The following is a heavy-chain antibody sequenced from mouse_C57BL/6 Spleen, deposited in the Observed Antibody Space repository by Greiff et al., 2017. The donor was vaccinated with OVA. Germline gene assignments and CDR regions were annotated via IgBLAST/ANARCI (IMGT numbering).Heavy chain of an antibody. Sequence: QVQLKESGPGLVQPSQRLSIPCTVSGFSLTSYGVHWVRQSPGKGLEWLGVIWSGGSTDDNAAFISRLSISEDNSKSQVFFKMNSLQADDTAIYYCTRNMVTALDYWGQGTTLTVSS. V-gene: IGHV2-2*01. D-gene: IGHD2-2*01. CDR3: TRNMVTALDY. CDR2: IWSGGST. CDR1: GFSLTSYG. J-gene: IGHJ2*01.